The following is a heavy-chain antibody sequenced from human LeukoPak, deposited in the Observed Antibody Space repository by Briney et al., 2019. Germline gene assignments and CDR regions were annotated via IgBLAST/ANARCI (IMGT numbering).Heavy chain of an antibody. CDR2: ISAYNGNT. Sequence: ASVKVSCKASGYTFTSYGISWVRQAPGQGLEWMGWISAYNGNTNYAQKLQGRVTMTTDTSISTAYTELSRLRSDDTAVYYCARERTGSGSPLDYWGQGTLVTVSS. D-gene: IGHD3-10*01. CDR3: ARERTGSGSPLDY. CDR1: GYTFTSYG. V-gene: IGHV1-18*01. J-gene: IGHJ4*02.